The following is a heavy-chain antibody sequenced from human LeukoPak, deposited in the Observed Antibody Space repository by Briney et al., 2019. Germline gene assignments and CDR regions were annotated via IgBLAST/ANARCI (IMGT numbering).Heavy chain of an antibody. CDR2: IKQDGSVK. D-gene: IGHD1-26*01. Sequence: GGSLRLSCVVSGCTFSTYWMSWVLQAPGKGLECVATIKQDGSVKNYGDSVQGRFTISRDNAKNSLYLQMHSLRVEDTALYYCARYSGTYRDYWGQGTLVTVSS. J-gene: IGHJ4*02. CDR3: ARYSGTYRDY. CDR1: GCTFSTYW. V-gene: IGHV3-7*01.